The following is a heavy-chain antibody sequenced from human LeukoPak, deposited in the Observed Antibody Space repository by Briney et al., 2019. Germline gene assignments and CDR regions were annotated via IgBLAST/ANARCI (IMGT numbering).Heavy chain of an antibody. D-gene: IGHD5-12*01. CDR2: IIPAFGTA. J-gene: IGHJ4*02. V-gene: IGHV1-69*13. CDR3: AGLRATMYLDY. Sequence: GASVKVSCKASGLTFGTYTVTWVRQAPGQGLEWMGGIIPAFGTANYGQKFQGRVTITADESTTTAYMELNSLTFEDTAIYYCAGLRATMYLDYWGQGTLVTVSS. CDR1: GLTFGTYT.